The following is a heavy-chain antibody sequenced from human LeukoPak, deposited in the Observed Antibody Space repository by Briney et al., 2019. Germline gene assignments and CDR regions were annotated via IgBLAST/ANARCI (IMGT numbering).Heavy chain of an antibody. Sequence: PGGSLRLSCAVSGFTFSNAWMSWVRQAPGKGLEWIGSIYYSGSTYYNPSLKSRVTISADKSKNQVSLRLTSVTAADTAVYYCARLSVIVGAALEYYYYMDVWGQGTTVTVSS. D-gene: IGHD1-26*01. CDR2: IYYSGST. J-gene: IGHJ6*03. CDR1: GFTFSNAW. V-gene: IGHV4-4*02. CDR3: ARLSVIVGAALEYYYYMDV.